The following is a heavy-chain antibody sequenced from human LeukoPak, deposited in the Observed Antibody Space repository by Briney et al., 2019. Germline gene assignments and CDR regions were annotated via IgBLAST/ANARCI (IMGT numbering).Heavy chain of an antibody. CDR2: IGTSSSYI. J-gene: IGHJ4*02. CDR3: ARRATSERGHSYGLDY. Sequence: GGSLRLSCAASGFTFTTYWMNWVRQAPGKGLEWVSSIGTSSSYIYYADSLKGRFTISRDNAKNSLYLQMNSLRAEGTAVYYCARRATSERGHSYGLDYWGQGTLVTVSS. V-gene: IGHV3-21*01. D-gene: IGHD5-18*01. CDR1: GFTFTTYW.